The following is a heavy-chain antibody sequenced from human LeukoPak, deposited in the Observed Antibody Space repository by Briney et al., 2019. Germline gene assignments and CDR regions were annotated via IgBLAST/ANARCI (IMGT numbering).Heavy chain of an antibody. D-gene: IGHD3-10*01. Sequence: GGSLRLSCAASGFTFSTYWMHWVRQAPGEGLVWVSRIKSDGSDTSYADSVKGRFTISRDNAKNTLYLQMTSLRAEDTAVYYCARDRGSGSYYSQDWGQGTLVTVSS. CDR1: GFTFSTYW. V-gene: IGHV3-74*01. CDR3: ARDRGSGSYYSQD. CDR2: IKSDGSDT. J-gene: IGHJ4*02.